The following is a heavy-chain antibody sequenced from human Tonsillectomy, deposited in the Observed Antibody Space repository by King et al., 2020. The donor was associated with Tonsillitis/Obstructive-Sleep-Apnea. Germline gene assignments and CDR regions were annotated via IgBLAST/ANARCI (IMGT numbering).Heavy chain of an antibody. V-gene: IGHV1-2*02. Sequence: QLVQSGAEVKKPGASVKVSCKTSGYTFTGYYIHWVRQAPGQGLEWMGWINPNSGGTNYAQKFQGRVTMTRDTSINTAYMELSRLRSDDTAVYYCARDPGSSWPKFDYWGQGTLVTVSS. CDR2: INPNSGGT. CDR3: ARDPGSSWPKFDY. CDR1: GYTFTGYY. J-gene: IGHJ4*02. D-gene: IGHD6-13*01.